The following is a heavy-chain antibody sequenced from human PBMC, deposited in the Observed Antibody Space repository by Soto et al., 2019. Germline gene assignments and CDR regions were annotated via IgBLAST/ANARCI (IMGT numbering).Heavy chain of an antibody. CDR2: T. CDR3: VKQSGSRSSYNRGSRDRFDS. J-gene: IGHJ4*02. CDR1: GFTFNNYG. V-gene: IGHV3-30*18. Sequence: GGSLRLSCAASGFTFNNYGMHWVRQAPGKGLEWVVVTDYWDSVKGRFTISRDNSKNTLYLEMTSLRAEDTAVYYCVKQSGSRSSYNRGSRDRFDSWGQGTLVTVSP. D-gene: IGHD3-10*01.